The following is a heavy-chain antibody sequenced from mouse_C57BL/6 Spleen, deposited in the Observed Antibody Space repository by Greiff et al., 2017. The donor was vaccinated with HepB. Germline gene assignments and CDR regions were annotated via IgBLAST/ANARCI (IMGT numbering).Heavy chain of an antibody. Sequence: EVKLVESGGGLVKPGGSLKLSCAASGFTFSDYGMHWVRQAPEKGLEWVAYISSGSSTIYYADTVKGRFTISRDNAKNTLFLQMTSLRSEDTAMYYCARTTVVASPYFDYWGQGTTLTVSS. V-gene: IGHV5-17*01. CDR3: ARTTVVASPYFDY. CDR2: ISSGSSTI. J-gene: IGHJ2*01. CDR1: GFTFSDYG. D-gene: IGHD1-1*01.